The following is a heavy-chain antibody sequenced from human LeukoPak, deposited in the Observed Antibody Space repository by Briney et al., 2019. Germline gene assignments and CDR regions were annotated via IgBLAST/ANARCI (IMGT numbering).Heavy chain of an antibody. D-gene: IGHD4-17*01. Sequence: PSETLSLTCTVSGGSISSSSYYWSWIRQPPGKGLEWIGYIYYSGSTNYNPSLKSRVTISVDTSKNQFSLKLSSVTAADTAVYYCARGRDYGFGYWGQGTLVTVSS. J-gene: IGHJ4*02. CDR2: IYYSGST. CDR1: GGSISSSSYY. V-gene: IGHV4-61*05. CDR3: ARGRDYGFGY.